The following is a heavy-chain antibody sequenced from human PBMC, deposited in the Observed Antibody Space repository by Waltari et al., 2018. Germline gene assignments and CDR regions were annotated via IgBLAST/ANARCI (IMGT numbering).Heavy chain of an antibody. CDR3: ARDQRGYSYGSEGWYFDL. Sequence: QVQLVQSGAEVKKPGSSVKVSCKASGGTFSSYAISWVRQAPGQGLEWMGGIIPIFGTANYAQKFQGRVTITTDESTSTAYMELSSLRSEDTAVYYCARDQRGYSYGSEGWYFDLWGRGTLVTVSS. D-gene: IGHD5-18*01. CDR1: GGTFSSYA. V-gene: IGHV1-69*05. CDR2: IIPIFGTA. J-gene: IGHJ2*01.